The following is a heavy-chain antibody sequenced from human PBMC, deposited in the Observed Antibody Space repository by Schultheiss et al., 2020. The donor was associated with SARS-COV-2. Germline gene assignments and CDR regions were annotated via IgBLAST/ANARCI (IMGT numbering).Heavy chain of an antibody. CDR3: ARDRDHYDSSGYEFDP. J-gene: IGHJ5*02. D-gene: IGHD3-22*01. V-gene: IGHV3-23*01. CDR1: GFIVSSNH. Sequence: GGSLRLSCEASGFIVSSNHMSWVRQAPGKGLEWVSAISGSGGSTYYADSVKGRFTISRDNSKNTLYLQMNSLRAEDTAVYYCARDRDHYDSSGYEFDPWGQGTLVTVSS. CDR2: ISGSGGST.